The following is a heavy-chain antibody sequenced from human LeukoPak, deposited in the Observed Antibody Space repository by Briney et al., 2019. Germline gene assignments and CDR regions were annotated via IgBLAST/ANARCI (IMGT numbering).Heavy chain of an antibody. CDR3: YGANAEH. CDR2: INTDGSST. J-gene: IGHJ1*01. V-gene: IGHV3-74*01. CDR1: GFTFSSYW. D-gene: IGHD2-8*01. Sequence: GGSLRLSCAASGFTFSSYWMHWVRQAPGKGRGWVSVINTDGSSTSYADSGKERFTISRDNAKNTLYLQMNSLRAEDTAVYYCYGANAEHWGQGTPVTASS.